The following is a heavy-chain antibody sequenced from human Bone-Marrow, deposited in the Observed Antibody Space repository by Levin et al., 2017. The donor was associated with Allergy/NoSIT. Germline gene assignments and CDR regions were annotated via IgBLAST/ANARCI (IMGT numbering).Heavy chain of an antibody. Sequence: GESLKISCTASGFTFGDYAMSWVRQAPGKGLEWVGFIRSKAYGGTTEYAASVKGRFTISRDDSKSIAYLQMNSLKTEDTAVYYCTSGYSSGVTRDDYWGQGTLVTVSS. J-gene: IGHJ4*02. D-gene: IGHD5-18*01. V-gene: IGHV3-49*04. CDR1: GFTFGDYA. CDR2: IRSKAYGGTT. CDR3: TSGYSSGVTRDDY.